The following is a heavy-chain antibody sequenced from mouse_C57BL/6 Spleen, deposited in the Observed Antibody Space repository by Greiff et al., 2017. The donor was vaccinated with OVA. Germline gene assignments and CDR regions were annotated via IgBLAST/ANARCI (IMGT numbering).Heavy chain of an antibody. CDR2: IDPSDSET. Sequence: VQLQQPGAELVRPGSSVKLSCKASGYTFTSYWMHWVKQRPIQGLEWIGNIDPSDSETHYNQKFKDKATLTVDKSSSTAYMQLSSLTSEDSAVYYCARRITTVVGMDYWGQGTSVTVSS. CDR1: GYTFTSYW. CDR3: ARRITTVVGMDY. V-gene: IGHV1-52*01. D-gene: IGHD1-1*01. J-gene: IGHJ4*01.